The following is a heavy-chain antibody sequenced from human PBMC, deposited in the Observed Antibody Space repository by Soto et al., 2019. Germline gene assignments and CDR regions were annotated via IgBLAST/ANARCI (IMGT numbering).Heavy chain of an antibody. D-gene: IGHD2-8*01. CDR3: ASNNDYNYGMDV. J-gene: IGHJ6*02. Sequence: SETLSLTCTVSGRSISSGGYYWSWILQHPGKGLDWIGYIYYSGSTYYNPSLKSRVTISVDTSKNQFSLKLSSVTAADTAVYYCASNNDYNYGMDVWGQGTTVTVSS. CDR2: IYYSGST. CDR1: GRSISSGGYY. V-gene: IGHV4-31*03.